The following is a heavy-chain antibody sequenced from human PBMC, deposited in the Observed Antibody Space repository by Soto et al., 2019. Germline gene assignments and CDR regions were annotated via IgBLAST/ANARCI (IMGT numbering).Heavy chain of an antibody. J-gene: IGHJ6*02. CDR2: ISYDGSNK. V-gene: IGHV3-30-3*01. CDR1: GFTFSSYA. CDR3: ARGGPLWFGDGSGGMDV. D-gene: IGHD3-10*01. Sequence: QVQLVESGGGVVQPGRSLRLSCAASGFTFSSYAMHWVRQAPGKGLEWVAVISYDGSNKYYADSVKGRFTISRDNSKNTLYLQMNSLRAEDTAVYYCARGGPLWFGDGSGGMDVWGQGTTLTVSS.